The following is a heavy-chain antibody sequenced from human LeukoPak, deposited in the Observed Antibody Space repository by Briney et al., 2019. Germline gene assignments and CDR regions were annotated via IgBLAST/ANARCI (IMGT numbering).Heavy chain of an antibody. CDR1: GGSISSGGYY. J-gene: IGHJ5*02. D-gene: IGHD3-10*01. Sequence: PSQTLSLTCTVSGGSISSGGYYWSWIRQHPGKGLEWIGYIYYSGSTYYNPSLKSRVTISVDTSKNQFSLKLSSVTAADTAAYYCARGVPSTMVRGVIGFDPWGQGTLVTVSS. V-gene: IGHV4-31*03. CDR3: ARGVPSTMVRGVIGFDP. CDR2: IYYSGST.